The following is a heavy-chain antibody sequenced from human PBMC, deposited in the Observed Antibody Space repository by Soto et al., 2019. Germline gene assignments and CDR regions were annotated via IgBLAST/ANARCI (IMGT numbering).Heavy chain of an antibody. Sequence: QVRLQESGPGLVKPSETLSLTCAVSGGSISSYYWGWIRQPPGRGLEWIGDIYYSGNTNYNPSLKCRVTILVYRSKRQFSLEVKSVTAADTAVYYCARALSYHDVLTGRGWVFYFDYWGQGTLVTVPS. CDR1: GGSISSYY. V-gene: IGHV4-59*01. D-gene: IGHD3-9*01. CDR3: ARALSYHDVLTGRGWVFYFDY. CDR2: IYYSGNT. J-gene: IGHJ4*02.